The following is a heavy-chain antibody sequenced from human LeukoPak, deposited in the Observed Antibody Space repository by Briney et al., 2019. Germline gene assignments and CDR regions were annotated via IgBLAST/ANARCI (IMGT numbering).Heavy chain of an antibody. J-gene: IGHJ4*02. CDR3: ARGDGQLWFPFGY. CDR2: IYTGDSDT. CDR1: GYIFTYYW. V-gene: IGHV5-51*01. D-gene: IGHD3-10*01. Sequence: KVGESLKISCKGSGYIFTYYWIGWVRQMPGKGLEWMGIIYTGDSDTRYSSSFQGQVTISADKSISTAYLQWSSLKASDTAIYYCARGDGQLWFPFGYWGQGTLVTVSS.